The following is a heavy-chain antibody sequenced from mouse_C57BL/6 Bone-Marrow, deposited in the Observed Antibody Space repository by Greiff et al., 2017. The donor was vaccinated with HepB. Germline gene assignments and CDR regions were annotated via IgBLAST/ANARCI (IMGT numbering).Heavy chain of an antibody. V-gene: IGHV3-6*01. J-gene: IGHJ2*01. Sequence: DVKLVESGPGLVKPSQSLSLTCSVTGYSITSGYYWYWIRQVPENKLEWMGYLSNDGSNNYNPSLKNRISITRDTSKNQYFLKLNSVTTEDTATYYCAREEGLTGTDFDYWGQGTALTVSS. CDR1: GYSITSGYY. D-gene: IGHD4-1*01. CDR3: AREEGLTGTDFDY. CDR2: LSNDGSN.